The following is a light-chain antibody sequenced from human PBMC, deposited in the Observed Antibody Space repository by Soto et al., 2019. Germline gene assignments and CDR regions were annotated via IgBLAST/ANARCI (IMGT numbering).Light chain of an antibody. CDR3: QQSYRTPHT. CDR2: SAS. V-gene: IGKV1-39*01. J-gene: IGKJ2*01. CDR1: QGFSAY. Sequence: DIQMTQSPSSLSAPFGDRVPITCRASQGFSAYLLWYQQTQGRAPKLLIYSASNLVSGVPSRFSGSGSGTNFTLTISSLQPEDFATYYCQQSYRTPHTFGQGTKLETK.